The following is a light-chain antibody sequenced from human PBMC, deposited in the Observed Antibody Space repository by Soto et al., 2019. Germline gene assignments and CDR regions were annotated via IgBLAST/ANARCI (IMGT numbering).Light chain of an antibody. CDR3: DSYAGSNNFL. CDR1: SSDVGGYNY. V-gene: IGLV2-8*01. J-gene: IGLJ1*01. Sequence: QSALTQPPSASGSPGQSVTISCTGTSSDVGGYNYVSWYQQHPGKAPKLMIYEVSKRPSGVPDRFSGSKSGNTASLTVSGLQAEDEADYYCDSYAGSNNFLFGTGTKATVL. CDR2: EVS.